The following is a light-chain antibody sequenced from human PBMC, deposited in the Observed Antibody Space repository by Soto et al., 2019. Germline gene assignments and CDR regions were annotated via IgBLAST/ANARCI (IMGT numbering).Light chain of an antibody. CDR3: QWYGSSPRT. V-gene: IGKV3-20*01. J-gene: IGKJ1*01. CDR1: QSVSSSY. Sequence: EIVLTQSPGTLSLSPGERATLSCRASQSVSSSYLAWFQQKPGQAPRLLIYGTSSRTTGIPDRFSGSGSGTDFTLTVSRLAPEDFAVYYCQWYGSSPRTFGQGTKVEIK. CDR2: GTS.